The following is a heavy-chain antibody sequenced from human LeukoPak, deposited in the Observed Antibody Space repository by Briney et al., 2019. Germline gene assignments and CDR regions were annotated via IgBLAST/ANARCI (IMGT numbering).Heavy chain of an antibody. CDR1: GFTFSAYY. CDR3: ARAKNIKMTTILDY. Sequence: GGSLRLSCAASGFTFSAYYMNWVRQAPGQGLEWVSSISSTTDYKVYADSLKGLFTISRDNAKNSLYLQMNSLRAEGTAVYYCARAKNIKMTTILDYWGQGTLVTVSS. CDR2: ISSTTDYK. D-gene: IGHD5-24*01. J-gene: IGHJ4*02. V-gene: IGHV3-21*01.